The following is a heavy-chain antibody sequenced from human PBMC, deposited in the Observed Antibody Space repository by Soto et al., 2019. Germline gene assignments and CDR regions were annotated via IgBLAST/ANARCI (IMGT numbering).Heavy chain of an antibody. V-gene: IGHV3-7*04. Sequence: PGGSLILSCVASGFTFSNHWINWIRQTPGRGLEWLAVIKQDGSEKYYVDSVKGRFTVSRDNAMNSAYLQMNSLRVDDTAVYYCARDWYMDYWGQGP. CDR2: IKQDGSEK. J-gene: IGHJ4*02. CDR1: GFTFSNHW. CDR3: ARDWYMDY. D-gene: IGHD1-20*01.